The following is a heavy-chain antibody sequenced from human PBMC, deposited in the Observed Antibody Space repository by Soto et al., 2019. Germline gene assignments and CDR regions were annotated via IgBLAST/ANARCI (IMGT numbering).Heavy chain of an antibody. D-gene: IGHD6-19*01. CDR3: ARDREAGYNFYYGMDV. Sequence: SETLSLTCSVSGAAINTYSWTWIRQPAGKGLEWIGRIYTSASINYNPSLKGRVTLSVDTSTNQVSLRLASVTAADTAIYYCARDREAGYNFYYGMDVWGQGTTVTVSS. CDR1: GAAINTYS. CDR2: IYTSASI. V-gene: IGHV4-4*07. J-gene: IGHJ6*02.